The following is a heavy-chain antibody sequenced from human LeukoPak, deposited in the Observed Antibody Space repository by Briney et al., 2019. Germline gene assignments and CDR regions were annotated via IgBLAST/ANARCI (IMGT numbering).Heavy chain of an antibody. D-gene: IGHD1-26*01. CDR3: AKALSGSRTPADY. V-gene: IGHV3-30*18. CDR1: GFTFSSYG. CDR2: ISYDGSNK. J-gene: IGHJ4*02. Sequence: PGGSLRLSCAASGFTFSSYGMHWVRQAPGKGLEWVAVISYDGSNKYYADSVKGRFTISRDNSKNTLHLQMNSLRAEDTAVYYCAKALSGSRTPADYWGQGTLVTVSS.